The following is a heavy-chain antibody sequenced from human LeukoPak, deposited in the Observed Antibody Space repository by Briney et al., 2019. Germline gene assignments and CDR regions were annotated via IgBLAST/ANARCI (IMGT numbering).Heavy chain of an antibody. J-gene: IGHJ4*02. Sequence: SETLSLTCTVFGGSISSDYWSWIRQPAGKGLEWIGRFQMSGSTNYNPSLKSRVTMSVDTSKNQFSLKLSSVTAAGTAVYYCARDGGYSSSWSYYFDYWGQGTLVTVSS. CDR2: FQMSGST. CDR3: ARDGGYSSSWSYYFDY. D-gene: IGHD6-13*01. CDR1: GGSISSDY. V-gene: IGHV4-4*07.